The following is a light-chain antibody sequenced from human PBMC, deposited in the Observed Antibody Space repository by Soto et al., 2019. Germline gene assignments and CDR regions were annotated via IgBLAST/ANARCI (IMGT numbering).Light chain of an antibody. CDR2: ATS. CDR3: QQYGDLPLT. V-gene: IGKV3-15*01. CDR1: QSVGNN. J-gene: IGKJ4*01. Sequence: EIVVTQSPATLSVSPGERATLSCRASQSVGNNFAWYQQKPGQAPRLLIFATSTRATGVPARFSGSGSGTEFTLTISSLQSEDFAVYYCQQYGDLPLTFRGGAKVEIE.